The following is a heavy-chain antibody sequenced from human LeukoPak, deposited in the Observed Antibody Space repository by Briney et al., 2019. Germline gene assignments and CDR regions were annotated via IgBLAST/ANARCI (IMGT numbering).Heavy chain of an antibody. J-gene: IGHJ4*02. V-gene: IGHV4-4*09. D-gene: IGHD2-21*01. CDR1: GVSMSAYQ. Sequence: PSETLSLTCTVSGVSMSAYQWSWVRQSPEKGLEWIGCINTKGETSYNPSLKSRVTTSVDTSTSQFSLRLTSVTAADTAVYYCAASNDAKIAPFDHWGQGAPVTVSS. CDR2: INTKGET. CDR3: AASNDAKIAPFDH.